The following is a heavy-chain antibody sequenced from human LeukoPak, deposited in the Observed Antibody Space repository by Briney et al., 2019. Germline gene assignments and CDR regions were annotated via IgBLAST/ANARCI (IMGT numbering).Heavy chain of an antibody. J-gene: IGHJ4*02. Sequence: ASVKVSCKASGYTFSDYYIHWVRQAPGQGLVWMGRVTPNSGDTAYAQKFQGRVTMTRDTSLSTAYMELSSLRSDDTAVYYCARDCTSISCRSGLWGQGTLVTVSS. CDR2: VTPNSGDT. V-gene: IGHV1-2*06. D-gene: IGHD2-2*01. CDR1: GYTFSDYY. CDR3: ARDCTSISCRSGL.